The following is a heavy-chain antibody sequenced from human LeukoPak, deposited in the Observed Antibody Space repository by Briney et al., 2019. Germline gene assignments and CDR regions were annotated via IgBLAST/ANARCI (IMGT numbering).Heavy chain of an antibody. J-gene: IGHJ4*02. CDR2: ISSSGSYI. CDR1: GFTFSGFT. D-gene: IGHD3-22*01. Sequence: GGSLRLSCEASGFTFSGFTMNWVRQAPGKGLEWISSISSSGSYIYYADSMKGRFTISRDNAKNSLYLQTHSLTAEDTAVYYCARSDYYDGPHWGQGTLVTVSS. CDR3: ARSDYYDGPH. V-gene: IGHV3-21*01.